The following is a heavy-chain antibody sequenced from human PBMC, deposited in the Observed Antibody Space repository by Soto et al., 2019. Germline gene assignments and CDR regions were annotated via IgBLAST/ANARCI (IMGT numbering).Heavy chain of an antibody. CDR1: GFTFSSDW. Sequence: LRLSCAASGFTFSSDWMHWVRQPPGKGLVWVSRINADGSDTDYADSVKGRFIISRDNAKSTLYLHMNTVRAEDTAIYFCARDSTTGLDYWGQGTLVTVSS. V-gene: IGHV3-74*01. J-gene: IGHJ4*02. CDR2: INADGSDT. CDR3: ARDSTTGLDY. D-gene: IGHD4-17*01.